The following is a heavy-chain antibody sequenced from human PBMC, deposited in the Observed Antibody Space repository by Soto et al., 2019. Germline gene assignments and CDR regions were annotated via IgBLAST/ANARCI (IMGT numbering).Heavy chain of an antibody. Sequence: ASVKVSCKASGYTFTGYYMHWVRQAPEQGLEWMGWINPNSGGTNYAQKFQGWVTMTRDTSISTAYMELSRLRSDDTAVYYCARVLCSGGSCYLEYWGQGTLVTVSS. D-gene: IGHD2-15*01. V-gene: IGHV1-2*04. CDR1: GYTFTGYY. CDR2: INPNSGGT. J-gene: IGHJ4*02. CDR3: ARVLCSGGSCYLEY.